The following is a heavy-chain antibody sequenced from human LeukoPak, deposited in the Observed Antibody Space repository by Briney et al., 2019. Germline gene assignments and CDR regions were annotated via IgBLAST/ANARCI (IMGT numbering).Heavy chain of an antibody. CDR1: GFTFSSYA. V-gene: IGHV3-30-3*01. Sequence: PGRSLRLSCAASGFTFSSYAMHWVRQAPGKGLEWVAVISYDGSNKYYADSGKGRFTISRDNSKNTLYLQMNSLRAEDTAVYYCAKGGSSSCWGQGTLVTVSS. J-gene: IGHJ4*02. CDR2: ISYDGSNK. CDR3: AKGGSSSC. D-gene: IGHD6-13*01.